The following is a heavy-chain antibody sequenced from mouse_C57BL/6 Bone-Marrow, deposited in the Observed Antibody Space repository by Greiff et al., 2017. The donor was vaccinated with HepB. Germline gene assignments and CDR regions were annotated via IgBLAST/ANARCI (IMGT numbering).Heavy chain of an antibody. CDR1: GYSITSDY. CDR2: ISYSGST. D-gene: IGHD1-1*01. Sequence: EVKLVESGPGLAKPSQTLSLTCSVTGYSITSDYWNWIRKFPGNKLEYMGYISYSGSTYYNPSLKSRISITRDTSKNQYYLQLNSVTTEDTATYYCARLQLLYGSSWGLDYWGQGTTLTVSS. J-gene: IGHJ2*01. V-gene: IGHV3-8*01. CDR3: ARLQLLYGSSWGLDY.